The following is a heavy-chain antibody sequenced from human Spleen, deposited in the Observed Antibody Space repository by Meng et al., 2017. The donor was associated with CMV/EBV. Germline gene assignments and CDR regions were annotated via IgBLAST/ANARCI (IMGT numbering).Heavy chain of an antibody. CDR1: YIFTSYF. Sequence: YIFTSYFMHWVRQAPGQGLEWMGKINPSGGRTTYAPRFQGRVTMTRNTSTTTIYMEVSSLTSEDTALYYCARSRGPSGSWYIDYWGQGTLVTVSS. D-gene: IGHD6-13*01. CDR2: INPSGGRT. J-gene: IGHJ4*02. CDR3: ARSRGPSGSWYIDY. V-gene: IGHV1-46*01.